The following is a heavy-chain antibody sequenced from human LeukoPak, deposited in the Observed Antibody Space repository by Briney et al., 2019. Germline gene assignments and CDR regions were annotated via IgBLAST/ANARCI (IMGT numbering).Heavy chain of an antibody. CDR3: ARILLWFGEPAPSWFDP. CDR1: GCIFTSYW. V-gene: IGHV5-10-1*01. Sequence: RGESLQISCKGSGCIFTSYWISWVRQLPGKGLEWMGRIDPSDSYTNYSPSFQGHVTISADKSISTAYLQWSSLKASDTAMYYCARILLWFGEPAPSWFDPWGQGTLVTVSS. J-gene: IGHJ5*02. D-gene: IGHD3-10*01. CDR2: IDPSDSYT.